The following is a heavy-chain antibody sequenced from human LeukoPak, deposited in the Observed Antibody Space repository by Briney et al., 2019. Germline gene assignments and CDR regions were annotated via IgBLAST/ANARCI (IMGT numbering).Heavy chain of an antibody. D-gene: IGHD3-22*01. Sequence: GGSLRLSCAASGFTFSSYGMHWVRQAPGKGLEWVAFIRYDGSNKYYADSVKGRFTISRDNSKNTLYLQMNSLRAEDTAVYYCAKTDDSSGYPLWYYYYYMDVWGKGTTVTISS. CDR2: IRYDGSNK. CDR1: GFTFSSYG. J-gene: IGHJ6*03. CDR3: AKTDDSSGYPLWYYYYYMDV. V-gene: IGHV3-30*02.